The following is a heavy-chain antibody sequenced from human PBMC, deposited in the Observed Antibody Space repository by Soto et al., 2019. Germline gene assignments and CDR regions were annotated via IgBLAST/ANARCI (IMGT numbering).Heavy chain of an antibody. J-gene: IGHJ4*02. CDR3: ATAESFTYYYDSSGYYYFDY. CDR2: FDPEDGET. D-gene: IGHD3-22*01. Sequence: ASVKVSCKVSGYTLTELSMHWVRQAPGKGLEWMGGFDPEDGETIYAQKFQGRVTMTEDTSTDTAYMELSSLRSEDTAVYYCATAESFTYYYDSSGYYYFDYWGQGTLVTVSS. CDR1: GYTLTELS. V-gene: IGHV1-24*01.